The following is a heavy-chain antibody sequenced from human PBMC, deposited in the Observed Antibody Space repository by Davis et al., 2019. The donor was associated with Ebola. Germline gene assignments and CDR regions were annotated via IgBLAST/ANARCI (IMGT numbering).Heavy chain of an antibody. CDR3: AKEEYYYDSSGYYSHFDY. CDR2: IRSSSSYI. CDR1: GFTFGDYA. Sequence: GESLKISCTASGFTFGDYAMSWFRQAPGKGLEWVSSIRSSSSYIYYADSVKGRFTISRDNAKNSLYLQMNSRRAEDTAVYYCAKEEYYYDSSGYYSHFDYWGQGTLVTVSS. J-gene: IGHJ4*02. V-gene: IGHV3-21*01. D-gene: IGHD3-22*01.